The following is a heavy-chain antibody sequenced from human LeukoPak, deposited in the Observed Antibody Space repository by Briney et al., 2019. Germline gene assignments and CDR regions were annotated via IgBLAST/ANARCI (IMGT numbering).Heavy chain of an antibody. D-gene: IGHD3-10*01. CDR2: IYPGNSDT. Sequence: EESLKISCEGSGYTFTSLWIGWVRQMPGKGLEWMGSIYPGNSDTRYSPSFQGHVTISADSSSSTAYLQWSSLKASDAAMYYCTRDWELGYWGQGTLVTVSS. J-gene: IGHJ4*02. CDR1: GYTFTSLW. V-gene: IGHV5-78*01. CDR3: TRDWELGY.